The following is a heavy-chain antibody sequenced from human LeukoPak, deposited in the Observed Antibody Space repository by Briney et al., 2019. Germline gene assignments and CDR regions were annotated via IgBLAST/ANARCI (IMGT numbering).Heavy chain of an antibody. CDR1: GGSISSSSYY. V-gene: IGHV4-39*01. J-gene: IGHJ4*02. Sequence: SETLSLTCTVSGGSISSSSYYWGWLRQPPGKGLEWLGSIYYSGSTYYNPSLKSRVTISVDTSKNQFSLKLSSVTAADTAVYYCAMGGNHYYDSSREDYWGQGTLVTVSS. CDR2: IYYSGST. CDR3: AMGGNHYYDSSREDY. D-gene: IGHD3-22*01.